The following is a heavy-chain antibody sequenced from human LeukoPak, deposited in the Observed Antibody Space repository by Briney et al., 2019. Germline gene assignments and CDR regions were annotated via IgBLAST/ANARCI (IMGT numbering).Heavy chain of an antibody. CDR1: GYSFTNYW. V-gene: IGHV5-10-1*01. CDR3: ARQVVAASRGMDV. J-gene: IGHJ6*02. Sequence: GECLKISCKGSGYSFTNYWITWVRQMPGKGLEWMGRIDPSDSYTDYSPSFQGHVTISADKSISTAYLQWSSLKASDTAMYYCARQVVAASRGMDVWGQGTTVTVSS. D-gene: IGHD5-12*01. CDR2: IDPSDSYT.